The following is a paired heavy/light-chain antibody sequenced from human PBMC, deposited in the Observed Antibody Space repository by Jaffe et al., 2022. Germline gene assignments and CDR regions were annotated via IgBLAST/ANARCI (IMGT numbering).Heavy chain of an antibody. Sequence: EVQVVESGGGLVEPGRSLRLSCTASGFSFGDYAVAWVRQAPGKGLEWVGFIKSKLYGETTEYAASVKGRFTISRDNSNGIAYLQMNSLKTEDTALYYCTNSPRGSAAGQFDYWGQGTLVTVSS. J-gene: IGHJ4*02. CDR2: IKSKLYGETT. CDR3: TNSPRGSAAGQFDY. D-gene: IGHD3-10*01. V-gene: IGHV3-49*04. CDR1: GFSFGDYA.
Light chain of an antibody. V-gene: IGKV2-28*01. J-gene: IGKJ1*01. Sequence: DIVMTQSPLSLPVTPGEPASISCRSSRSLLHSNGNNYMDWYLHKPGQSPQLLIYLASNRASGVPDRFSGSGSGTDFTLNISRVEAGDVGVYYCMQSLGPPQTFGQGTRVEIK. CDR2: LAS. CDR3: MQSLGPPQT. CDR1: RSLLHSNGNNY.